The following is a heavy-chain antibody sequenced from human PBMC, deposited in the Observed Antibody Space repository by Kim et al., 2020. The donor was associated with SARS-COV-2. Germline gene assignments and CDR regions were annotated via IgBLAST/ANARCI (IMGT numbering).Heavy chain of an antibody. CDR1: GWSFSGYY. CDR2: INHSGST. Sequence: SETLSLTCAVYGWSFSGYYWSWIRQPPGKGLEWIGEINHSGSTNYNPSLKSRVTISVDTSKNQFSLKLSSVTAADTAVYYFARLRGITIFGVVIHTPYGVHVWGPGTTVSVSS. D-gene: IGHD3-3*01. CDR3: ARLRGITIFGVVIHTPYGVHV. V-gene: IGHV4-34*01. J-gene: IGHJ6*02.